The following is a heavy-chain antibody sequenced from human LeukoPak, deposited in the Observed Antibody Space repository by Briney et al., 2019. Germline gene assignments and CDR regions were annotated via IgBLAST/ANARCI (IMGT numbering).Heavy chain of an antibody. J-gene: IGHJ5*02. D-gene: IGHD3-10*01. CDR1: GGSISSYY. Sequence: SETLSLTCTVSGGSISSYYWSWIRQPPGKGLEWIGYIYYSGSTDYNPSLKSRVTISVDTSKNQFSLKLSSVTAADTAVYYCARGGYYGSGNDFRFDPWGQGTLVTVSS. CDR2: IYYSGST. V-gene: IGHV4-59*01. CDR3: ARGGYYGSGNDFRFDP.